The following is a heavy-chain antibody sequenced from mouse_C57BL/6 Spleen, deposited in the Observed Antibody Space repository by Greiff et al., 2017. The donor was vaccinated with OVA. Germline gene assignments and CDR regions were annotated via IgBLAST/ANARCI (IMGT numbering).Heavy chain of an antibody. Sequence: VQLQQPGAELVKPGASVKLSCKASGYTFTSYWMHWVKQRPGQGLEWIGMIHPNSGSTNYNENFKSKATLTVDKSSSTAYMQLSSLTSEDSAVYYCARSRDGGFDYWGQGTTLTVSS. V-gene: IGHV1-64*01. CDR3: ARSRDGGFDY. CDR2: IHPNSGST. D-gene: IGHD3-3*01. J-gene: IGHJ2*01. CDR1: GYTFTSYW.